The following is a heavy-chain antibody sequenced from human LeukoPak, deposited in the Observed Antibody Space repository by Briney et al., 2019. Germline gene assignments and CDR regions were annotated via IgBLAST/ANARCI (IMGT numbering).Heavy chain of an antibody. CDR2: IKTKTDGGTT. V-gene: IGHV3-15*01. Sequence: PGGSPRLSCAASGLTFSDAWMSWVRQAPGTGLEWVGLIKTKTDGGTTDYAAPVKGRFSISRDDSNHKVYLQMNSLKTEDTDVYYCTTVSDYDTRGYSYFDYWGRGTLVAVSS. CDR3: TTVSDYDTRGYSYFDY. D-gene: IGHD3-22*01. J-gene: IGHJ4*02. CDR1: GLTFSDAW.